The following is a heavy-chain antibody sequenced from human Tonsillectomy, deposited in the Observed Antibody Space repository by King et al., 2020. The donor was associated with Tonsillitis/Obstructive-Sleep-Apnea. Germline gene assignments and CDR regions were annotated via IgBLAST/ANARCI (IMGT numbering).Heavy chain of an antibody. J-gene: IGHJ4*02. Sequence: VQLVESGGGLVQPGGSLRLSCAASGFTFSSYSMNWVRQAPGKGLEWVSYISSSSSTIYYADSVKGRFTISRDNAKNSLYLQMNSLGDGDTAVYYCASTIPLRYYDFWSGRYYYFDYWGQGTLVTVSS. CDR1: GFTFSSYS. CDR2: ISSSSSTI. CDR3: ASTIPLRYYDFWSGRYYYFDY. V-gene: IGHV3-48*02. D-gene: IGHD3-3*01.